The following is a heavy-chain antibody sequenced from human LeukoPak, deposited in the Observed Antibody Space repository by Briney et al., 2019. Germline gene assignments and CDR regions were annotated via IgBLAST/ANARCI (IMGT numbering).Heavy chain of an antibody. CDR1: GFTFSSYS. D-gene: IGHD6-13*01. CDR2: ISSSGSTI. J-gene: IGHJ4*02. V-gene: IGHV3-48*01. Sequence: TGGSLRLSCAASGFTFSSYSMNWVRQAPGKGLEWVSYISSSGSTIYYADSVKGRFTISRDNAKNSLYLQMNSLRAEDTAVYYCARGERTYSSSWYTFDYWGQGTLVTVSS. CDR3: ARGERTYSSSWYTFDY.